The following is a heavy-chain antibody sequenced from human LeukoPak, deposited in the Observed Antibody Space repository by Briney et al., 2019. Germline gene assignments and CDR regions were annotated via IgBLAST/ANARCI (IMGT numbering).Heavy chain of an antibody. Sequence: TSETLSLTCAVSGYSISSGYYWDWIRQPPGKGLEWIGRIYHSGSTYYNPSLKSRVTISVDTSKNQFSLKLSSVTAAHTAVYCCARELGFFSFDSWGQETRVAVSS. CDR1: GYSISSGYY. V-gene: IGHV4-38-2*01. J-gene: IGHJ4*02. CDR2: IYHSGST. CDR3: ARELGFFSFDS. D-gene: IGHD7-27*01.